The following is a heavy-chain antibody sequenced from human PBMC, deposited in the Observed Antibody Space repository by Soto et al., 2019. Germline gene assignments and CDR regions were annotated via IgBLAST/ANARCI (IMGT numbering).Heavy chain of an antibody. Sequence: ASVSGCCTSSGYTFTIYGISWVRQAPGQGLEWMGWISAYNGNTNYAQKLQGRVTMTTDTSTSTAYMELRSLRSDDTAVYYCARVIAVAGTGGCWGQGTLVTVSS. CDR2: ISAYNGNT. CDR3: ARVIAVAGTGGC. CDR1: GYTFTIYG. J-gene: IGHJ4*02. D-gene: IGHD6-19*01. V-gene: IGHV1-18*01.